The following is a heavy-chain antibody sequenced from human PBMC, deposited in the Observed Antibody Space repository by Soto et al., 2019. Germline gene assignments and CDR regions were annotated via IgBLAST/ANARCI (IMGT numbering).Heavy chain of an antibody. J-gene: IGHJ4*02. CDR1: GYSFTGYF. CDR3: ARVACSGAACYPFDY. D-gene: IGHD2-15*01. CDR2: INPNSGAT. V-gene: IGHV1-2*02. Sequence: ASVKVSCKASGYSFTGYFLHWVRQAPGQGLEWMGWINPNSGATDYAQKFQGRVTMTRDVSISTTYLELSRLKSDDTAVYYCARVACSGAACYPFDYWAQGTLVTVSS.